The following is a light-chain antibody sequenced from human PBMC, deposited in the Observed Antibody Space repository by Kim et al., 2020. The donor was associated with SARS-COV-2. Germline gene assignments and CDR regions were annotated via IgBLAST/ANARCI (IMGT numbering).Light chain of an antibody. CDR1: HDISRY. J-gene: IGKJ4*01. V-gene: IGKV1-33*01. CDR3: QQYDYLPLT. Sequence: GSIGDRVTITCQASHDISRYLNWYQHEPGKTPRLLIYDASNLETGVPSRFSGSGSGREFIFTITSLQPEDVGTYYCQQYDYLPLTFGGGTKVDIK. CDR2: DAS.